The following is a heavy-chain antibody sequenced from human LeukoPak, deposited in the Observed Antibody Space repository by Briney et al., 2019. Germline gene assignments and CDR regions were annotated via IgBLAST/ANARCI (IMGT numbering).Heavy chain of an antibody. CDR1: GFTFSSFA. V-gene: IGHV3-23*01. Sequence: GGSLRLSCAASGFTFSSFAMSWVRQAPGKGLEWVSSIRDNGGDTYYADSVKGRFAISRDNSENTLYLQMNSLRAEDTAVYYCAKAPYFDYWGQGTLVTVSS. J-gene: IGHJ4*02. CDR2: IRDNGGDT. CDR3: AKAPYFDY.